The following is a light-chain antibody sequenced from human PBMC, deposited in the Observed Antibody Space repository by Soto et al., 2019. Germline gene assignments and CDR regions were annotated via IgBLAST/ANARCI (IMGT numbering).Light chain of an antibody. J-gene: IGKJ2*01. CDR2: KVS. V-gene: IGKV2-30*01. CDR1: QSLVYSDGNTY. CDR3: MQGTHWRGT. Sequence: DVVMTQSPLSLPVTLGQPDSISCRSSQSLVYSDGNTYLNWFQQRPGQSPRRLIYKVSNRDSGVPDRFSGSGSGTDFTLKISRVEAEDVGVYYCMQGTHWRGTFGQGTKLEIK.